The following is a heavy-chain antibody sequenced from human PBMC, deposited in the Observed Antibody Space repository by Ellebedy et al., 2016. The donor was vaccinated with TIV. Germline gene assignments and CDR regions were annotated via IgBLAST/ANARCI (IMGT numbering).Heavy chain of an antibody. D-gene: IGHD5-18*01. V-gene: IGHV3-66*01. CDR3: ARGPDTPMVKFGMDV. CDR2: IYSGGST. CDR1: GFTVSSNY. Sequence: PGGSLRLSCAASGFTVSSNYMSWVRQAPGKGLEWVSVIYSGGSTYYADSVKGRFTISRDNSMNTVYLQMNSLRAEDTAVYYCARGPDTPMVKFGMDVWGQGTTVTVS. J-gene: IGHJ6*02.